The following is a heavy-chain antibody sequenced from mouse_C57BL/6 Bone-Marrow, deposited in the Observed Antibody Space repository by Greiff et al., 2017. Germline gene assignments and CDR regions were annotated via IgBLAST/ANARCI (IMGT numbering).Heavy chain of an antibody. Sequence: VQLQESGAELVRPGTSVKVSCKASGYAFTNYLIEWVKQRPGQGLEWIGVINPGSGGTNYNEKFKGKATLTADKSSSTAYMQLSSLTSEDSAVYFCARGWDYYYGSRGYFDVWGTGTTVTVSS. V-gene: IGHV1-54*01. CDR2: INPGSGGT. CDR1: GYAFTNYL. J-gene: IGHJ1*03. D-gene: IGHD1-1*01. CDR3: ARGWDYYYGSRGYFDV.